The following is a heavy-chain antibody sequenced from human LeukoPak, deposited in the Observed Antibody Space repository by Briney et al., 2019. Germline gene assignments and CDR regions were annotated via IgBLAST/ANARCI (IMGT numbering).Heavy chain of an antibody. CDR3: ARDLRDIVVVVAATVWFDP. Sequence: SETLSLTCTVSGGSLSSSSYYWGWIRQPPGKGLEWIGSIYYSGSTYYNPSLKSRVTISVDTSKNQFSLKLSSVTAADTAVYYCARDLRDIVVVVAATVWFDPWGQGTLVTVSS. D-gene: IGHD2-15*01. CDR1: GGSLSSSSYY. CDR2: IYYSGST. J-gene: IGHJ5*02. V-gene: IGHV4-39*07.